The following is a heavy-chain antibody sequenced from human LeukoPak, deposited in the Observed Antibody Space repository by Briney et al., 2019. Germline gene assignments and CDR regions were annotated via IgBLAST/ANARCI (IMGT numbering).Heavy chain of an antibody. CDR2: IYYSGST. D-gene: IGHD3-10*01. Sequence: PSETLSLTCTVSGGSISSYYWSWLRQPPGKGLEWIGYIYYSGSTNYNPSLKSRVTISVDTSKNQFSLKLSSVTAADTAVYYCAVSPYYYGSGSYSPFDPWGQGTLVTVSS. J-gene: IGHJ5*02. V-gene: IGHV4-59*01. CDR3: AVSPYYYGSGSYSPFDP. CDR1: GGSISSYY.